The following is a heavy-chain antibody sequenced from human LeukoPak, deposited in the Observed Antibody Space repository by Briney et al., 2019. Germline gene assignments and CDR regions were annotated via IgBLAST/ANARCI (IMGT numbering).Heavy chain of an antibody. V-gene: IGHV3-43*01. D-gene: IGHD3-3*01. CDR3: ARYYDFWDAFDI. Sequence: GGSLRLSCAASGFTFDDYNMHWVRQAPGKGLEWVSLISWDGGSTFYADSVRGRFTISRDNSKNTLYLQMNSLRAEDTAVYYCARYYDFWDAFDIWGQGTMVTVSS. CDR2: ISWDGGST. J-gene: IGHJ3*02. CDR1: GFTFDDYN.